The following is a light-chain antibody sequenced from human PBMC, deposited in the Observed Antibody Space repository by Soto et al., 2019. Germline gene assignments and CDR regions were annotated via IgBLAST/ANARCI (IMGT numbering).Light chain of an antibody. Sequence: IVLTQSPATLSLSPGERATLSCRASQSVGSYLAWYRQKPGQAPRLLIYDASNRATGIPARFSGSGSGTDFTLTISSLEPEDFAVYYCQQRSNCPLTFGGGTKVEIK. CDR3: QQRSNCPLT. CDR2: DAS. CDR1: QSVGSY. J-gene: IGKJ4*01. V-gene: IGKV3-11*01.